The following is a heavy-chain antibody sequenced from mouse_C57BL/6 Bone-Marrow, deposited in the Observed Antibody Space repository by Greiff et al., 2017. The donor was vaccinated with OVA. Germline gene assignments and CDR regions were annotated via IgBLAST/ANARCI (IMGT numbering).Heavy chain of an antibody. V-gene: IGHV5-17*01. J-gene: IGHJ3*01. Sequence: EVNVVESGGGLVKPGGSLKLSCAASGFTFSDYGMHWVRQAPEKGLEWVAYISSGSSTIYYADTVKGRFTISRDNAKNTLFLQMTSLRSEDTAMYYCAKIYYDYDGFAYWGQGTLVTVSA. CDR3: AKIYYDYDGFAY. CDR2: ISSGSSTI. D-gene: IGHD2-4*01. CDR1: GFTFSDYG.